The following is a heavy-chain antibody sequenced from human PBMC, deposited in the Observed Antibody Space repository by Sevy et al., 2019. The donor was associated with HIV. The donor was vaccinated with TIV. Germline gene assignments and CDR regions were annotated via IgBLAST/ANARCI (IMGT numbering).Heavy chain of an antibody. D-gene: IGHD6-6*01. Sequence: ASVKVSCKASGYTFPSYAMNWVRQAPGQGLEWMGWINTNTGNPTYSQGFTGRFVFSLDTSVSTAYLQISSLKAEDTAVYYCARDPNFVIAAVTYFDYWGQGTLVTVSP. CDR2: INTNTGNP. CDR3: ARDPNFVIAAVTYFDY. V-gene: IGHV7-4-1*02. CDR1: GYTFPSYA. J-gene: IGHJ4*02.